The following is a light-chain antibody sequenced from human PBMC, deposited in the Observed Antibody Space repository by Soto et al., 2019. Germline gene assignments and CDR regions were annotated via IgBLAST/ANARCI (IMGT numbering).Light chain of an antibody. Sequence: EFVLTQSPATLSLSPGERATLSCRASQSVSSYLAWYQQKPGQAPRLLIYGASTRATGIPVRFSGSGSGTEFTLTISSLQSEDFAVYYCQQYNNWPLTFGQGTRLEIK. CDR2: GAS. CDR1: QSVSSY. V-gene: IGKV3-15*01. CDR3: QQYNNWPLT. J-gene: IGKJ5*01.